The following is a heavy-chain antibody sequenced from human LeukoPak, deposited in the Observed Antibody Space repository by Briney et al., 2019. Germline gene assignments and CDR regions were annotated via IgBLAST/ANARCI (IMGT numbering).Heavy chain of an antibody. CDR2: IYYSGST. D-gene: IGHD6-19*01. Sequence: SETLSLTCTVSGGSISSSSYYWGWIRQPPGKGLEWIGSIYYSGSTYYNPSLKSRVTISVDTSKNQFSLKLSSVTAADTAVYYCARAPAVAPHGGFDYWGQGTLVTVSS. CDR3: ARAPAVAPHGGFDY. J-gene: IGHJ4*02. CDR1: GGSISSSSYY. V-gene: IGHV4-39*07.